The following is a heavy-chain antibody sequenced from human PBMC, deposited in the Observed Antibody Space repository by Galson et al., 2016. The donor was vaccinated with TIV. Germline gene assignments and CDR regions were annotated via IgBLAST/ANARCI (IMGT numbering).Heavy chain of an antibody. CDR1: GGTFINHA. CDR3: ARRSQLKVAAGFDF. V-gene: IGHV1-69*10. CDR2: IIPILGII. J-gene: IGHJ4*02. Sequence: SVKVSCKASGGTFINHAFTWVRQAPGQGLEWMGGIIPILGIINYAQKFQGRVTISADKSTDTVYMELPSLRSDGTAVYFCARRSQLKVAAGFDFWGQGTLVTVSS. D-gene: IGHD6-13*01.